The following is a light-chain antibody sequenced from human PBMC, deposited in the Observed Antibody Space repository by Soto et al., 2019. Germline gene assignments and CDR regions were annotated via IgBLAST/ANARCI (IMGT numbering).Light chain of an antibody. CDR2: YDS. Sequence: SYELTQPPSVSVAPGKTVRITCGGNNIGSKSEHWYQQKPGQAPVLAIYYDSDRPSGIPERFSGSNSGNTATLTISRVEAGDEADYYCQVWDSSSDHPVFGGGTKLTVL. V-gene: IGLV3-21*04. CDR3: QVWDSSSDHPV. CDR1: NIGSKS. J-gene: IGLJ2*01.